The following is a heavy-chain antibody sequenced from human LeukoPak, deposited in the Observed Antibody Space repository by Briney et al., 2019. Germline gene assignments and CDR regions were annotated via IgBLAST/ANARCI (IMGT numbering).Heavy chain of an antibody. CDR1: GYSFTSYW. CDR3: ARHRLVSNSLPWFGP. CDR2: IYPGDSDT. Sequence: GESLKISCKGSGYSFTSYWIGWVRQMPGKGLEWMGIIYPGDSDTRYTPSFQGQFPISADQSISTAYLQWSSLRASDTARYYFARHRLVSNSLPWFGPWGQGTLVTVSS. D-gene: IGHD6-13*01. V-gene: IGHV5-51*01. J-gene: IGHJ5*02.